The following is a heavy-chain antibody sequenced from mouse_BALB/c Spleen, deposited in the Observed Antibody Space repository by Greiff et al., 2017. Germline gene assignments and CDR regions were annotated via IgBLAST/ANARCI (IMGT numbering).Heavy chain of an antibody. D-gene: IGHD1-1*01. CDR3: NALFTTVVGGFDY. CDR1: GFNIKDYY. CDR2: IDPENGDT. V-gene: IGHV14-4*02. Sequence: EVQLVESGAELVRSGASVKLSCTASGFNIKDYYMHWVKQRPEQGLEWIGWIDPENGDTEYAPKFQGKATMTADTSSNTAYLQLSSLTSEDTAVYYCNALFTTVVGGFDYWGQGTTLTVSS. J-gene: IGHJ2*01.